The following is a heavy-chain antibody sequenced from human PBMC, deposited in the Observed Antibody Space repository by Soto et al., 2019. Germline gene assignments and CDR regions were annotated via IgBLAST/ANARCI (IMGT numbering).Heavy chain of an antibody. D-gene: IGHD2-15*01. CDR2: IYWDDDK. V-gene: IGHV2-5*02. J-gene: IGHJ5*02. Sequence: QITLNESGPTLVKPTQTLTLTCTCSGVSLSTSGVGVGWIRQPPGKALEWLALIYWDDDKRYSPSLKSRLTITKDSTKNPVGLTMTNMDPVDTATYYCAHVLERIEGYCSCGSCYPIWFDPWGQGTLVTVSS. CDR1: GVSLSTSGVG. CDR3: AHVLERIEGYCSCGSCYPIWFDP.